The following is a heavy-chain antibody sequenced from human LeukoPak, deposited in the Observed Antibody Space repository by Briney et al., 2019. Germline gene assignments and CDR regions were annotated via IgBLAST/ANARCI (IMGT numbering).Heavy chain of an antibody. CDR1: GGSISSGGYY. CDR2: IYHSGST. CDR3: ARAGMAVTTFGGKVDY. J-gene: IGHJ4*02. Sequence: SETLSLTSTVSGGSISSGGYYWSWIRQPPGKGLEWIGYIYHSGSTYYNPSLKSRVTISVDRSKNQFSLKLSSVTAADTAVYYCARAGMAVTTFGGKVDYWGQGTLVTVSS. V-gene: IGHV4-30-2*01. D-gene: IGHD4-11*01.